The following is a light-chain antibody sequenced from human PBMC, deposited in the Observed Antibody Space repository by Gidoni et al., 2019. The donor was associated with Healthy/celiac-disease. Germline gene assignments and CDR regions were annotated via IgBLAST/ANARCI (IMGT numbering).Light chain of an antibody. CDR1: QGISSY. J-gene: IGKJ1*01. V-gene: IGKV1-8*01. CDR2: AAS. Sequence: AIRMTQSPSSFSASTGDRVTINCRASQGISSYLAWYQQKPGKAPKLLIYAASTLQSGVPSRFSGSGSGTDFTLTISCLQSEDFATYYWQQYYSYPPAFGQGTKVEIK. CDR3: QQYYSYPPA.